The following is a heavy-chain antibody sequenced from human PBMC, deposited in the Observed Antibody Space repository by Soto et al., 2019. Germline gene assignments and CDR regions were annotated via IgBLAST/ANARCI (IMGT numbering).Heavy chain of an antibody. D-gene: IGHD3-3*01. CDR2: INHSGST. J-gene: IGHJ5*02. CDR3: ARGKGVLRFLEWPIEAQGWFDP. CDR1: GGSFSGYY. Sequence: PSETLSLTCAVYGGSFSGYYWSWIRQPPGKGLEWIGEINHSGSTNYNPSLKSRVTISVDTSKNQFPLKLSSVTAADTAVYYCARGKGVLRFLEWPIEAQGWFDPWGQGTLVTVSS. V-gene: IGHV4-34*01.